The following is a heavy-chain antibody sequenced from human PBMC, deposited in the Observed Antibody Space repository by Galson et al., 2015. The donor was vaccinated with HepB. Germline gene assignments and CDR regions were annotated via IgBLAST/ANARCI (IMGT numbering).Heavy chain of an antibody. J-gene: IGHJ6*03. CDR3: ARERETSYGLGDYYYYHMDV. CDR2: ISPYNGNT. D-gene: IGHD2-2*01. Sequence: SVKVSCKASGYTFTTYGIIWVRQAPGQGLEWMGWISPYNGNTNYAQKLQGRVTMTTDTSTSTAYMELRSLRSDDTAVYYCARERETSYGLGDYYYYHMDVWGKGTTVTVSS. V-gene: IGHV1-18*01. CDR1: GYTFTTYG.